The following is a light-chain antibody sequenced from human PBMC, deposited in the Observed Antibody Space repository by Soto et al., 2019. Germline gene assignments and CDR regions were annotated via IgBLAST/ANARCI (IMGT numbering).Light chain of an antibody. CDR1: SSDVVAYNY. J-gene: IGLJ2*01. V-gene: IGLV2-11*01. CDR2: DVS. CDR3: CSYAGSLKV. Sequence: QSALTQPRSVSGSPGQSVTISCTGISSDVVAYNYVSWYQQHPGKAPKLMIFDVSKRPSGVPDRFSGSKSGNAASLTISGLQAEDEADYYCCSYAGSLKVFGGGTKVTVL.